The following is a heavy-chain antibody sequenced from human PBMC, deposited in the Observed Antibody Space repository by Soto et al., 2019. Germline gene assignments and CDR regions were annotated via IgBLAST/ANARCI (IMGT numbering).Heavy chain of an antibody. CDR1: GFTFRSFT. J-gene: IGHJ5*02. V-gene: IGHV3-21*01. D-gene: IGHD6-13*01. CDR2: ISSNSAYI. CDR3: TRDASRDSSARGWFDP. Sequence: PSLSCSASGFTFRSFTPNWVRQAPWKGLEWVSTISSNSAYIYYTDALRGRFTISRDNAKNSLHLQMNSLRAEDTAVYYCTRDASRDSSARGWFDPWGPGTLVTVSS.